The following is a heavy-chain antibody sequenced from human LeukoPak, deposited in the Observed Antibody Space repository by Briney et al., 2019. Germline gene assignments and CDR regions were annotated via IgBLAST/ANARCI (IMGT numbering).Heavy chain of an antibody. CDR1: GFSFSSYW. Sequence: GGSLRLSCAASGFSFSSYWMHWVRQAPEKGLVWVSRINRDGSNTGNADSVKGRFTISRDNARNTLYLQMNSLRAEDTAVYYCARDSNSYFDYWGLGSLVTVSS. CDR2: INRDGSNT. D-gene: IGHD1-1*01. V-gene: IGHV3-74*01. CDR3: ARDSNSYFDY. J-gene: IGHJ4*02.